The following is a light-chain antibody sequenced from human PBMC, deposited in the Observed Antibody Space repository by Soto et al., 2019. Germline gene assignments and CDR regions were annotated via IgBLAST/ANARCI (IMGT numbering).Light chain of an antibody. CDR2: STN. Sequence: QSVLTQPPSASGTPGQRVTISCSGSSSNIGRNSANWYQQLPGTAPKLVMYSTNQRPSGVPDRFSGSKSGTSASLAISDLQSEDEAGYYCAAWDDTLNGHVVFGGGTKLTVL. CDR3: AAWDDTLNGHVV. J-gene: IGLJ2*01. CDR1: SSNIGRNS. V-gene: IGLV1-44*01.